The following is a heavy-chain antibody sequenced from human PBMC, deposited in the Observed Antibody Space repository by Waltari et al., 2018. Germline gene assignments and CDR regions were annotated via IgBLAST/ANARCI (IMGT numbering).Heavy chain of an antibody. Sequence: QLQLQELGPGLVKPSGTLSLTCAVSGDSVSNSYLWKWVRQAPGKGLGWIGQVHGSGRTNYNPSFASRVTVARDTYNNQLSLRLTSATAADTAVYYCARDRGRGLYLDSWGPGTLVTVSP. J-gene: IGHJ4*02. CDR1: GDSVSNSYL. V-gene: IGHV4-4*02. D-gene: IGHD2-15*01. CDR3: ARDRGRGLYLDS. CDR2: VHGSGRT.